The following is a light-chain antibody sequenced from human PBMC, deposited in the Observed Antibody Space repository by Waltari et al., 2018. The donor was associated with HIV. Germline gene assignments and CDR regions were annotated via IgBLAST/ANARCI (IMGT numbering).Light chain of an antibody. CDR2: VNSDGSH. CDR3: LTWDTGIGV. J-gene: IGLJ3*02. CDR1: SGHSNYA. Sequence: QVVLTQSPSASASLGASVKLTCTLSSGHSNYAIAWHQQQSEKGPRYLMKVNSDGSHNKGGGIPARFSGSSSGAERYLTISSLQSEDEADYYCLTWDTGIGVFGGGTKLTVL. V-gene: IGLV4-69*01.